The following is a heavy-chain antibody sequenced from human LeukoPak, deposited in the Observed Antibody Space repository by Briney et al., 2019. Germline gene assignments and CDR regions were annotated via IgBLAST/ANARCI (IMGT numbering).Heavy chain of an antibody. Sequence: GGSLRLSCAASGFTFSSYEMNWVRRAPGKGLEWVSYISSSGSTIYYADSVKGRFTISRDNAKNSLYLQMNSLRAEDTAVYYCARDRNKMGNDYWGQGTLVTVSS. D-gene: IGHD1/OR15-1a*01. V-gene: IGHV3-48*03. J-gene: IGHJ4*02. CDR3: ARDRNKMGNDY. CDR1: GFTFSSYE. CDR2: ISSSGSTI.